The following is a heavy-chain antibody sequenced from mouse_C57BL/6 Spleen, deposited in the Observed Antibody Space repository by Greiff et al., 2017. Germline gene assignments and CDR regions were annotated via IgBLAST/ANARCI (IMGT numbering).Heavy chain of an antibody. CDR1: GYTFTSYW. CDR3: ARLQTYLSGFAY. Sequence: QVQLKQPGTELVKPGASVKLSCKASGYTFTSYWMHWVKQRPGQGLEWIGNINPSNGGTNYNEKFKSKATLTVDKSSSTAYMQLSSLTSEDSAVYYCARLQTYLSGFAYWGQGTLVTVSA. V-gene: IGHV1-53*01. J-gene: IGHJ3*01. CDR2: INPSNGGT.